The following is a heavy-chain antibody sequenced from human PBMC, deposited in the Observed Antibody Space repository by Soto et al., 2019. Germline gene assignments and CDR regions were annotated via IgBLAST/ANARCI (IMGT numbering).Heavy chain of an antibody. Sequence: ASVKVSCKASGYTFTSYGISWVRQAPGQGLEWMGWISAYNGNTNYAQKLQGRVTMTTDTSTSTAYMELRSLRSDDTAGYYCAGKALAVTSMYYYYGMDVWGQGTTVTVSS. CDR3: AGKALAVTSMYYYYGMDV. CDR1: GYTFTSYG. J-gene: IGHJ6*02. CDR2: ISAYNGNT. D-gene: IGHD6-19*01. V-gene: IGHV1-18*01.